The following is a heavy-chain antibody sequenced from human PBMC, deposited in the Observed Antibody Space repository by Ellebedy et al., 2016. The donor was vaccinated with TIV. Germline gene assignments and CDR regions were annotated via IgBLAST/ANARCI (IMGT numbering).Heavy chain of an antibody. V-gene: IGHV1-18*01. Sequence: AASVKVSCKASGYTFTSYGISWVRQAPGQGLEWMGWISAYNGNTNYAQKLQGRVTITTDTSTSTAYMELRSLRSEDTAVYYCARGGGDSSMIVRYFQHWGQGTLVTVSS. D-gene: IGHD3-22*01. CDR1: GYTFTSYG. CDR3: ARGGGDSSMIVRYFQH. CDR2: ISAYNGNT. J-gene: IGHJ1*01.